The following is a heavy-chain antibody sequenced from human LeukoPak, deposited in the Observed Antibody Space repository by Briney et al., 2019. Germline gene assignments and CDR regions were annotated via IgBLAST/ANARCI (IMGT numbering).Heavy chain of an antibody. CDR1: GLTFSNYA. CDR3: SKDPYGDYVGAFDM. CDR2: ITGSGRGT. V-gene: IGHV3-23*01. D-gene: IGHD4-17*01. J-gene: IGHJ3*02. Sequence: PGGSLRLSCTASGLTFSNYATTWVRQAPGKGLEWVSSITGSGRGTYYADSVKGRFSVSRDNSQNTVFLHMNSLRADDTALYYCSKDPYGDYVGAFDMWGPGTMVTVSS.